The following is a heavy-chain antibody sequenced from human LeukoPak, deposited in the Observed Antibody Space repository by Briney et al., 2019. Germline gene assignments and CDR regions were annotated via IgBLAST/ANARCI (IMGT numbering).Heavy chain of an antibody. J-gene: IGHJ4*02. CDR3: AREVSYYFDY. CDR2: IRYDGSNK. D-gene: IGHD1-26*01. Sequence: PGGSLRLSCAASGFTFSSYGMHWVRQAPGKGLEWVAFIRYDGSNKYYADSVKGRFTISRDNSKNTLYLHVNSLRPEDTAVYYCAREVSYYFDYWGQGTLVTVSS. CDR1: GFTFSSYG. V-gene: IGHV3-30*02.